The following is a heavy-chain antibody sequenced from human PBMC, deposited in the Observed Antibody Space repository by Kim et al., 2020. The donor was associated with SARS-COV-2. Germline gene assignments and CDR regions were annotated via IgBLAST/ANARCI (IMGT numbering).Heavy chain of an antibody. CDR2: IYYSGST. CDR3: ARDTTGASY. Sequence: SETLSLTCTVSGGSISSYYWRWIRQPPGKGLEWLGYIYYSGSTNYNPSLKSRVTISVDTSKNQFSLKLSSVTAADTAVYYCARDTTGASYWGQGTLVTVSS. D-gene: IGHD1-1*01. CDR1: GGSISSYY. V-gene: IGHV4-59*01. J-gene: IGHJ4*02.